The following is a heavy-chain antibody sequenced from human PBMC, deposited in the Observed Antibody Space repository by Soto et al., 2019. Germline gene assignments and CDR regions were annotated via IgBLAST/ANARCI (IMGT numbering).Heavy chain of an antibody. D-gene: IGHD1-26*01. V-gene: IGHV1-46*01. J-gene: IGHJ4*02. CDR2: INPSRGSS. CDR1: GYTFTSYF. Sequence: QVQLMQSGAEVKKPGASLKVSCRASGYTFTSYFIHWVRQAPGQGLEWMGIINPSRGSSTYAQNFRDRVTMTRDTSTTTVYMELSSLRFEDTAVYYCARGTSGSYFDYWGQGTLVIASS. CDR3: ARGTSGSYFDY.